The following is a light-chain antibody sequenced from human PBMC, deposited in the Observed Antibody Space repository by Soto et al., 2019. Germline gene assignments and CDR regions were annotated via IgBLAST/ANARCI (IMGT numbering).Light chain of an antibody. V-gene: IGLV1-44*01. CDR2: DNN. J-gene: IGLJ2*01. CDR3: AAWDDSLNGPHVV. CDR1: RSNVGSHT. Sequence: QSVLTQPPSASGTPGQRVSISCFGSRSNVGSHTVNWYQQVPGTAPKVLIYDNNQRPSGVPDRFSGSKSGTSASLAISGLQSEDEADYYCAAWDDSLNGPHVVFGGGTKLTVL.